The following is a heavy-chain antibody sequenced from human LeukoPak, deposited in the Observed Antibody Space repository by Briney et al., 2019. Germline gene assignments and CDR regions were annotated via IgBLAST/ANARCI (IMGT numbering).Heavy chain of an antibody. D-gene: IGHD4-17*01. V-gene: IGHV1-3*01. J-gene: IGHJ1*01. Sequence: ASVKVSCKASGYTFIDFVIHWVRQAPGQRLEWMGWIKAGDGYTKYSQKFQGRVTITRSTSATTAFMELSSLTSEDTAVYYCARTWSTVTGEYFQLWGQGTLVTVSS. CDR2: IKAGDGYT. CDR3: ARTWSTVTGEYFQL. CDR1: GYTFIDFV.